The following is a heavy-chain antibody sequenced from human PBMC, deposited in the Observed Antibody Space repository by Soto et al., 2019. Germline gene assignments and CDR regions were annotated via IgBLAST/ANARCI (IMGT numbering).Heavy chain of an antibody. CDR2: IYSGGST. CDR3: ARVGDIPGIAAGGDYYYGMAV. CDR1: GFTVSSNY. Sequence: GGSLRLSCAASGFTVSSNYMSWVRQAPGKGLEWVSVIYSGGSTYYADSVKGRFTISRDNSKNTLYLQMNSLRAEDTAVYYCARVGDIPGIAAGGDYYYGMAVCGQGTTVTVSS. V-gene: IGHV3-53*01. J-gene: IGHJ6*02. D-gene: IGHD6-25*01.